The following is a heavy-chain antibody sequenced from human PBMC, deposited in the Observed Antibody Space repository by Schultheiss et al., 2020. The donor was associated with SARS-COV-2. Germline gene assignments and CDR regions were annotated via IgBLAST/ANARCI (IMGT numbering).Heavy chain of an antibody. D-gene: IGHD5-24*01. J-gene: IGHJ6*02. CDR2: INHSGST. V-gene: IGHV4-34*01. CDR1: GFTFRTYA. Sequence: GSLRLSCAASGFTFRTYAMHWVRQPPGKGLEWIGEINHSGSTNYNPSLKSRVTISVDTSKNQFSLKLSSVTAADTAVYYCAREGRDGYNLYYYYGMDVWGQGTTVTVSS. CDR3: AREGRDGYNLYYYYGMDV.